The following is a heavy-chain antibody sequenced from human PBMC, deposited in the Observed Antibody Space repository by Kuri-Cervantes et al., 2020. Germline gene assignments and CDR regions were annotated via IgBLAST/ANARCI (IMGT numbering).Heavy chain of an antibody. J-gene: IGHJ4*02. CDR1: GFTFSSYG. D-gene: IGHD3-22*01. CDR2: IWYDGSNK. Sequence: GGSLRLSCAASGFTFSSYGMHWVRQAPGKGLEWVAVIWYDGSNKYYADSVKGRFTISRDNSKNTLYLQMNSLRAEDTAVYYCARENYYDTSGYYYHSGEFDYWGQGTLVTVSS. CDR3: ARENYYDTSGYYYHSGEFDY. V-gene: IGHV3-33*01.